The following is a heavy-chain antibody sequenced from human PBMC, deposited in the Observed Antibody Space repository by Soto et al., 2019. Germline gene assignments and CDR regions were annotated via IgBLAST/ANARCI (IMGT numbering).Heavy chain of an antibody. D-gene: IGHD3-10*01. CDR2: MSYDGTTK. CDR3: AREVLWSRYFDY. V-gene: IGHV3-30-3*01. CDR1: GFIFSNYV. J-gene: IGHJ4*02. Sequence: ESGGGVVPPGRSLRLSCAASGFIFSNYVMYWVRQAPGKGLEWVAFMSYDGTTKYYADSVKGRFTISRDNSKNTLYLQMNSLRPEDTGVYYCAREVLWSRYFDYWGQGTLVTVSS.